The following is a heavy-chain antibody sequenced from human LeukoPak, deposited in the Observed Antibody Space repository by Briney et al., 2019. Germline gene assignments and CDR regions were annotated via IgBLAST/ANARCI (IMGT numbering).Heavy chain of an antibody. CDR3: AGADYYDSSYWFDP. J-gene: IGHJ5*02. CDR2: IYYSGST. Sequence: SETLSLTCTVSGGSISSYYWSWIRQPPGKGLEWIGYIYYSGSTNYNPSPKSRVTISVDTSKNQFSLKLSSVTAADTAVYYCAGADYYDSSYWFDPWGQGTLVTVSS. CDR1: GGSISSYY. V-gene: IGHV4-59*01. D-gene: IGHD3-22*01.